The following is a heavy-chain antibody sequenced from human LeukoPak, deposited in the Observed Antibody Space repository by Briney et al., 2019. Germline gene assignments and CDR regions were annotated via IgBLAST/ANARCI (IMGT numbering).Heavy chain of an antibody. Sequence: PGGSLRLSCAASGFTFSSYAMHWVRQAPGKGLEWVAVISYDGSNKYYADSVKGRFTISRDNSKNTLYLQMNSLRAEDTAVYYCAKLLGNNWNYVFDYWGQGTLVTVSS. CDR3: AKLLGNNWNYVFDY. CDR1: GFTFSSYA. J-gene: IGHJ4*02. V-gene: IGHV3-30-3*02. CDR2: ISYDGSNK. D-gene: IGHD1-7*01.